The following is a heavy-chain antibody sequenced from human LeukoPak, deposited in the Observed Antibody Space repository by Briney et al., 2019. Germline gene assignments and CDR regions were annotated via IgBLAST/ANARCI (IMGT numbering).Heavy chain of an antibody. Sequence: SETLSLTCTVSGGSISSYYWSWIRQPPGKGLEWIGYIYYSGSTNYNPSLKSRVTISVDTSKNQFSLKLSSVTAADTAVYYCARGPWAGVVIRYYYHMDVWGKGTTVTVSS. V-gene: IGHV4-59*01. CDR2: IYYSGST. CDR1: GGSISSYY. J-gene: IGHJ6*03. D-gene: IGHD3-3*01. CDR3: ARGPWAGVVIRYYYHMDV.